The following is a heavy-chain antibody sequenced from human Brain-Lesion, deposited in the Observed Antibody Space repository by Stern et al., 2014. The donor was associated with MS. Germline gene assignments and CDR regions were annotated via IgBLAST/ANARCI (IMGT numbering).Heavy chain of an antibody. CDR1: GYIFTGYY. V-gene: IGHV1-2*02. D-gene: IGHD3-3*01. CDR3: ARDQRGITIFGVVTDYYYLGMDV. CDR2: INPNTGGT. J-gene: IGHJ6*02. Sequence: QVQLVQSGAEVKKPGASVKVSCKTSGYIFTGYYINWVRQAPGKGLEWMAWINPNTGGTKYAQKFQGRVAMSRDTSISTAYVELSSLTSDDTAVYYCARDQRGITIFGVVTDYYYLGMDVWGQGTTVTVSS.